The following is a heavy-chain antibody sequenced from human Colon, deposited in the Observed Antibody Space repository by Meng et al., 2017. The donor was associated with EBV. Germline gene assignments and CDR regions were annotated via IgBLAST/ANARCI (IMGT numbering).Heavy chain of an antibody. D-gene: IGHD4-17*01. J-gene: IGHJ2*01. Sequence: QVQLPESGPGLVNPSQTLSLTCTVSGGSISSGNHYWSWIRQHPGKGLEYIGYIYYSGSTYYNPSLKSRVIISVDTSKNQFSLRLNSVTAADTAVYYCASLYGDSSVWYLDLWGRGTLVTASS. CDR3: ASLYGDSSVWYLDL. CDR1: GGSISSGNHY. V-gene: IGHV4-31*03. CDR2: IYYSGST.